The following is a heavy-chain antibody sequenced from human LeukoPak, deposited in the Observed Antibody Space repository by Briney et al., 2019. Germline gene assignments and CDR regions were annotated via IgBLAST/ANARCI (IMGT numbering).Heavy chain of an antibody. Sequence: SETLSLTCNVSGGSISGSGLFWTWVRQPPGKGVEWIGSISYSGNFHANSSLKSRVSMSVDTSKNQFSLKLSSVTAADTAMFYCATFAGGYYNFWGQGSLVTVSS. CDR1: GGSISGSGLF. CDR3: ATFAGGYYNF. J-gene: IGHJ4*02. CDR2: ISYSGNF. V-gene: IGHV4-39*01. D-gene: IGHD1-26*01.